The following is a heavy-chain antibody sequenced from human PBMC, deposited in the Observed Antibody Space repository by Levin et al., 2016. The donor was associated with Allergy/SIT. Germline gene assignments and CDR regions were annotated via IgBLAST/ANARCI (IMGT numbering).Heavy chain of an antibody. V-gene: IGHV1-69*04. CDR2: IIPILGIA. J-gene: IGHJ4*02. D-gene: IGHD3-3*01. CDR3: ASRGRGFGVVIPDY. CDR1: GGTFSSYA. Sequence: SVKVSCKASGGTFSSYAISWVRQAPGQGLEWMGRIIPILGIANYAQKFQGRVTITADKSTSTAYMELSSLRSEDTAVYYCASRGRGFGVVIPDYWGQGTLVTVSS.